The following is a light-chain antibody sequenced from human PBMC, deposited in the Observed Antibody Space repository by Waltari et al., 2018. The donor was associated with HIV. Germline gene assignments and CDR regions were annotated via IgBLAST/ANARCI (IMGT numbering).Light chain of an antibody. CDR3: CSYAYHKLI. J-gene: IGLJ2*01. Sequence: QSALTQPASVSGSPGQSITIPCAGTYNDVGHYNLVSWYQQHPGKAPKVIIYEVNKRPSGVSNRFSGSKSGNTASLTVSGLQAEDEADYYCCSYAYHKLIFGGGTKLTVL. V-gene: IGLV2-23*02. CDR2: EVN. CDR1: YNDVGHYNL.